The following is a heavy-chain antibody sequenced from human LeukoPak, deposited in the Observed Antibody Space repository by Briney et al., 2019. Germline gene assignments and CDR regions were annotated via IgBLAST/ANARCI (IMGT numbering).Heavy chain of an antibody. CDR1: GFTFSNYW. J-gene: IGHJ4*02. V-gene: IGHV3-7*01. CDR3: ASTNSLDN. Sequence: GGSLRLFCAASGFTFSNYWMNWVRQAPGKGLEWVANIKQDGSAKFYVDSVKGRFTISRDNAKNSLYLQMNSLRVDDTAVYYCASTNSLDNWGQGTLVTVSS. D-gene: IGHD2-8*01. CDR2: IKQDGSAK.